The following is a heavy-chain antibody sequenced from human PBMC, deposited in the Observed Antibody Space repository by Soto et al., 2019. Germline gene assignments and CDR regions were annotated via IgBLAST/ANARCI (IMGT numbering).Heavy chain of an antibody. CDR3: ARARGVLRYFDWARGDYGMDV. CDR2: IYTSGST. CDR1: GGSISRYY. V-gene: IGHV4-4*07. J-gene: IGHJ6*02. Sequence: SETLSLTCTVSGGSISRYYWSWIRQPAGKGLEWIGRIYTSGSTNYNPSLKSRVTMSVDTSKNQFSLKLSSVTAADTAVYYCARARGVLRYFDWARGDYGMDVWGQGTTVTVSS. D-gene: IGHD3-9*01.